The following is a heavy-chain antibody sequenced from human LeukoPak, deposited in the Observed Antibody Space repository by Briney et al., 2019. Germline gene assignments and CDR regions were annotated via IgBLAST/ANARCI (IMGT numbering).Heavy chain of an antibody. Sequence: ASVKVSCKASGYTFTSYGISWVRQAPGQGLEWMGWISAYNGNTNYAQKLQGRVTMTTDTSTSTAYMELRSLRSDDTAVYYCARGYDSSGYYLMDLDYWGQGTLVTVSS. CDR3: ARGYDSSGYYLMDLDY. V-gene: IGHV1-18*01. D-gene: IGHD3-22*01. J-gene: IGHJ4*02. CDR1: GYTFTSYG. CDR2: ISAYNGNT.